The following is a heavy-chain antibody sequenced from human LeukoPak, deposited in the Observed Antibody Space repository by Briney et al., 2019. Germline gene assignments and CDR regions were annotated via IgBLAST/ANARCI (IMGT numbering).Heavy chain of an antibody. CDR2: INPSGGST. J-gene: IGHJ4*02. CDR1: GGTFSSYA. CDR3: ARDPYGGVSIDY. V-gene: IGHV1-46*01. Sequence: ASVKVSCKASGGTFSSYAISWVRQAPGQGLEWMGIINPSGGSTSYAQKFQGRVTMTRDTSTSTVYMELSSLRSEDTAVYYCARDPYGGVSIDYWGQGTLVTVSS. D-gene: IGHD4-23*01.